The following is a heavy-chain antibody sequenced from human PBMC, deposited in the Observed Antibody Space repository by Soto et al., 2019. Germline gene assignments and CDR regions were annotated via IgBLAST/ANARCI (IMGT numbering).Heavy chain of an antibody. CDR2: IKFDGSEK. J-gene: IGHJ4*02. CDR1: GFTFSDYW. CDR3: VKDGGYCSSTTCYSPRIHYFDS. V-gene: IGHV3-7*03. Sequence: RRLSCAASGFTFSDYWMSWVRQAPGKGPEWXANIKFDGSEKQYVDSVKGRFSISRDNARNSLFLQMNSLGAGDTAVYYCVKDGGYCSSTTCYSPRIHYFDSWGQGTLVTVSS. D-gene: IGHD2-2*01.